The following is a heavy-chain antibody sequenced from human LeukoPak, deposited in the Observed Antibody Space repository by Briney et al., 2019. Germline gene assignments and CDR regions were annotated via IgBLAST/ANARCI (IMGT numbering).Heavy chain of an antibody. Sequence: GRSLRLSCAVSGFNVRSNYMTWVRQAPGKGLEWVSVLHSGGDTYYADSVKGRFTISRDNSENTVYLQMNSLRAEDTAVYYCARGKVYYYYDYWGQGTLVAVSS. CDR3: ARGKVYYYYDY. D-gene: IGHD5/OR15-5a*01. CDR2: LHSGGDT. V-gene: IGHV3-53*01. CDR1: GFNVRSNY. J-gene: IGHJ4*02.